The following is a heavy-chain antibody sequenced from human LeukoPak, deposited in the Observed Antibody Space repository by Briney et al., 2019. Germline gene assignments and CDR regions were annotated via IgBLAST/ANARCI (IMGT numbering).Heavy chain of an antibody. CDR1: GGSVSSGGYS. Sequence: SETLSLTCTVSGGSVSSGGYSWSWIRQPPGKGLEWIGYIYHSGSTYYNPSLKSRVTISVDRSKNQFSLKLSSVTAADTAVYYCARSPSGGGPKWAFDYWGQGTLVTVSP. CDR3: ARSPSGGGPKWAFDY. V-gene: IGHV4-30-2*01. D-gene: IGHD2-15*01. CDR2: IYHSGST. J-gene: IGHJ4*02.